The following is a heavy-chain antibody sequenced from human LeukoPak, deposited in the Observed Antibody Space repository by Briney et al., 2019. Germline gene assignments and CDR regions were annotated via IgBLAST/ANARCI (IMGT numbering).Heavy chain of an antibody. J-gene: IGHJ4*02. Sequence: ASVKVSCKPSGYTFTDYYIHWVRQAPGQGLEWMGWIYPKTDATKYAQKFQGRVTMTRDTSISTAYMELTGLKSDDTAFYYCARDLGVASGGGDYWGQGTLVTVSS. CDR1: GYTFTDYY. V-gene: IGHV1-2*02. CDR3: ARDLGVASGGGDY. CDR2: IYPKTDAT. D-gene: IGHD3-10*01.